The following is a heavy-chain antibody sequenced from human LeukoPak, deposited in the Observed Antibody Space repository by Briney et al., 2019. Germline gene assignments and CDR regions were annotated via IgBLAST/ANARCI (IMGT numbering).Heavy chain of an antibody. V-gene: IGHV1-2*02. CDR3: ARGLRGHYYMDV. Sequence: AASVKVSCNASGYTFTSYYMHWVRQAPGQGLEWMGWINPNSGGTNYAQKFQGRVTMTRDTSISTAYMELSRLRSDDTAVYYCARGLRGHYYMDVWGQGTLVTVSS. CDR1: GYTFTSYY. J-gene: IGHJ4*02. CDR2: INPNSGGT. D-gene: IGHD3-16*01.